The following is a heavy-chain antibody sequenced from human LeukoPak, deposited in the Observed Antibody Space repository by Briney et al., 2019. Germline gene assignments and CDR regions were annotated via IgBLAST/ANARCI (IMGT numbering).Heavy chain of an antibody. D-gene: IGHD6-13*01. V-gene: IGHV3-30*02. CDR2: IWYDGSNK. CDR1: GFTFSSYG. J-gene: IGHJ5*02. Sequence: PGGSLRLSCAASGFTFSSYGMHWVRQAPGKGLEWVAVIWYDGSNKYYADSVKGRFTISRDNSKNTLYLQMNSLRAEDTALYYCAKGYGYIRAPPWFDPWGQGTLVTVSS. CDR3: AKGYGYIRAPPWFDP.